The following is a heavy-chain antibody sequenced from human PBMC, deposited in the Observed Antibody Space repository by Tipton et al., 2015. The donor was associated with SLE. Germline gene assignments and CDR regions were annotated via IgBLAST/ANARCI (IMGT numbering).Heavy chain of an antibody. Sequence: QVQLVQSGAEGKKPGASVKVSCKASGYTFADSAIHWLRQAPGQRLEWMGWINAANGNTKYSQKFQGGVTITSDTSANTAYMELSGLKSEDTAVYYCARRRSLEWLSPFDYWGQGTLVTVSS. CDR3: ARRRSLEWLSPFDY. CDR2: INAANGNT. D-gene: IGHD3-3*01. V-gene: IGHV1-3*01. J-gene: IGHJ4*02. CDR1: GYTFADSA.